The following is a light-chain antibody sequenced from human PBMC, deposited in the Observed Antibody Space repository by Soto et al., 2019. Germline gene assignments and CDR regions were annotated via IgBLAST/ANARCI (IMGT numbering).Light chain of an antibody. Sequence: QAVVTQEPSLTVSPGGTVTLTCGCSTGAVTSSHYPYWFQQKPGQAPRTLIYETSNKYSWTPARFSGSLLGDKAALTLSGAQPEDEAEYYCLLSYSDTRSVVFGGGTKLTVL. CDR2: ETS. CDR1: TGAVTSSHY. J-gene: IGLJ2*01. V-gene: IGLV7-46*01. CDR3: LLSYSDTRSVV.